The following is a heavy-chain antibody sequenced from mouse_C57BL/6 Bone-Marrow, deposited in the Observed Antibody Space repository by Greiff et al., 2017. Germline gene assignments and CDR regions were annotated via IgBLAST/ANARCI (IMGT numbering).Heavy chain of an antibody. J-gene: IGHJ4*01. D-gene: IGHD2-2*01. CDR1: GYTFTSYW. V-gene: IGHV1-64*01. Sequence: KQPGAELVKPGASVKLSCKASGYTFTSYWMHWVKQRPGQGLEWIGMIHPNSGSTNYNEKFKSKATLTVDKSSSTAYMQLSSLTSEDSAVYYCAREGLRQMDYWGQGTSVTVSS. CDR2: IHPNSGST. CDR3: AREGLRQMDY.